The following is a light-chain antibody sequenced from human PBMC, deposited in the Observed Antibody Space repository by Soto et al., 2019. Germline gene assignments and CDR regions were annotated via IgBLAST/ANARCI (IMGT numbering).Light chain of an antibody. CDR3: QQRSSWPPVS. CDR1: QSVDRY. CDR2: DAS. V-gene: IGKV3-11*01. Sequence: EIVLTQSPATLSLSPGERATLSCRASQSVDRYLAWYQQKPGQAPKVLIYDASSRATGIPARFSGSGSVTDFTLTISSLEPEDFAVYFCQQRSSWPPVSFGQGTRLEIK. J-gene: IGKJ5*01.